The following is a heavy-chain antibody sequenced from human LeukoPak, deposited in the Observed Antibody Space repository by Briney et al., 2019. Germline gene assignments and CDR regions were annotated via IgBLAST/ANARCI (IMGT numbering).Heavy chain of an antibody. Sequence: GGSLRLSCAVSGFSFSSYGMSWVRQAPGKGLEGVSGISGSGGSTYYADSVKGRFSISRDNFKNTLYLQMNSLRAEDTAVYYCAKGRDSSYVYWGQGTLVTVSS. V-gene: IGHV3-23*01. CDR3: AKGRDSSYVY. CDR2: ISGSGGST. CDR1: GFSFSSYG. D-gene: IGHD3-22*01. J-gene: IGHJ4*02.